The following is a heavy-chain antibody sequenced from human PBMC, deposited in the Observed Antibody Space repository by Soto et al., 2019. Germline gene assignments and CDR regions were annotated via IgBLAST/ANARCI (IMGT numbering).Heavy chain of an antibody. CDR1: GGSISSGGYY. CDR2: IYYSGST. D-gene: IGHD5-12*01. J-gene: IGHJ4*02. Sequence: SETLSLTCTVSGGSISSGGYYWSWIRRHPGKGLEWIGYIYYSGSTYYNPSLKSRVTISVDTSKNQFSLKLSSVTAADTAVYYCARDRGLGVATTGFDYWGQGTLVTVSS. CDR3: ARDRGLGVATTGFDY. V-gene: IGHV4-31*03.